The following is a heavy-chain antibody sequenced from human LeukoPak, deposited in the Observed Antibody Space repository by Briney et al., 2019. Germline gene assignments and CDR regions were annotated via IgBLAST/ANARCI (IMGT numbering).Heavy chain of an antibody. Sequence: SQTLSLTCTVSGDFISSGGYYWTWIRQNPAKGLEWLGYIYHSGSAYYNPSLKSRITISVDTSKNQFSLNMSSVTVADTAVYYCARDSSGYYVFDYWGQGTLVTVSS. CDR3: ARDSSGYYVFDY. CDR1: GDFISSGGYY. D-gene: IGHD3-22*01. J-gene: IGHJ4*02. CDR2: IYHSGSA. V-gene: IGHV4-31*03.